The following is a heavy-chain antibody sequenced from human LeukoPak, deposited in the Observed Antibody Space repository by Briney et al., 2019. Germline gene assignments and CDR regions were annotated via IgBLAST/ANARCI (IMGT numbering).Heavy chain of an antibody. Sequence: GGSLRLSCATSGCNFNRYTIHWVRQAPGKGLEWVSLAGWAGGTTFYSDSVRGRFTISRDSGRKSVYLQMNSLTTDDTAFYFCAKELDTMFFDYWGQGALVTVSS. CDR3: AKELDTMFFDY. V-gene: IGHV3-43*01. CDR1: GCNFNRYT. J-gene: IGHJ4*02. CDR2: AGWAGGTT. D-gene: IGHD3-10*02.